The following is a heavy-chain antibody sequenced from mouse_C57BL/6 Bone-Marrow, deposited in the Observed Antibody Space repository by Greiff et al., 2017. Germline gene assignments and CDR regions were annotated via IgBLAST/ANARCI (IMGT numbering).Heavy chain of an antibody. CDR3: ARDYYGSSPYYARDY. D-gene: IGHD1-1*01. CDR1: GYTFTSYW. J-gene: IGHJ4*01. V-gene: IGHV1-69*01. Sequence: VQLQQPGAELVKPGASVKLSCKASGYTFTSYWMHWVKQRPGQGLEWIGEIDPSDSYTNYNQKFKGKSTLTVDKYSSTAYMQLSSRTSEDSAVYYGARDYYGSSPYYARDYWGQGTSVTVSS. CDR2: IDPSDSYT.